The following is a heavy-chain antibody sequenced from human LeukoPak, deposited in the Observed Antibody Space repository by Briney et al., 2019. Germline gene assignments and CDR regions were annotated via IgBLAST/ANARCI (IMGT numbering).Heavy chain of an antibody. D-gene: IGHD3-10*01. CDR2: IESNGSDR. CDR3: AFLVREPLH. V-gene: IGHV3-7*01. J-gene: IGHJ1*01. Sequence: GGSLRLSCAVSGFSFSQYYMGWVRQAPGKGLEWVAIIESNGSDRKYVDSVKGRFTISRDNAKNSPYLQMSSLTAEDTAIYYCAFLVREPLHWGRGTLVTVSS. CDR1: GFSFSQYY.